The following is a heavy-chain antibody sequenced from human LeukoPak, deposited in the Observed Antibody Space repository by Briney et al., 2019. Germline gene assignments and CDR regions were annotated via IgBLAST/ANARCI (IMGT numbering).Heavy chain of an antibody. CDR3: ANIMTTVVTHPPHGWFDP. CDR2: INQDGSRK. J-gene: IGHJ5*02. D-gene: IGHD4-23*01. CDR1: GFAFSSHW. V-gene: IGHV3-7*01. Sequence: GGSLGLSCAASGFAFSSHWMNWVRQAPGKGLEWVAIINQDGSRKSSADSVKGRFTISRGNAKNLLYLQMNSLRAEDTAVYYCANIMTTVVTHPPHGWFDPWGQGTLVTVSS.